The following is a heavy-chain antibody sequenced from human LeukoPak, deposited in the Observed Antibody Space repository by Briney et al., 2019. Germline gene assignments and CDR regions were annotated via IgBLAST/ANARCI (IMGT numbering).Heavy chain of an antibody. CDR2: IYYSGTT. V-gene: IGHV4-39*01. J-gene: IGHJ6*03. CDR1: GASISTSTYY. Sequence: SETLSLTCAVSGASISTSTYYWGWVRQPPGKVLEWIGNIYYSGTTYSNPSLKSRVTISEDTSRSRFSLLLSSVTAADTAIYFCARQVSDYYYHYIDVWGEGTTVIVSS. CDR3: ARQVSDYYYHYIDV.